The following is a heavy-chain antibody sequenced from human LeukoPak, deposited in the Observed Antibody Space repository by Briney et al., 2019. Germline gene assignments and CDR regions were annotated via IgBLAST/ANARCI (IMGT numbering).Heavy chain of an antibody. CDR1: GGSISSYY. CDR3: ARVRLFRALNWGPDAFDI. V-gene: IGHV4-59*12. D-gene: IGHD7-27*01. CDR2: IYYSGST. Sequence: PSETLSLTCTVSGGSISSYYWSWIRQPPGKGLEWIGYIYYSGSTNYNPSLKSRVTISVDTSKNQFSLKLSSVTAADTAAYYCARVRLFRALNWGPDAFDIWGQGTMVTVSS. J-gene: IGHJ3*02.